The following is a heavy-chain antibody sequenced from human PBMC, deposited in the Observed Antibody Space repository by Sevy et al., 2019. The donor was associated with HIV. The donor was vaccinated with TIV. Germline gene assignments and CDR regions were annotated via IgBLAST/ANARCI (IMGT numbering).Heavy chain of an antibody. CDR2: ISNRSTYT. J-gene: IGHJ4*02. CDR1: GFTFSDYY. D-gene: IGHD6-19*01. Sequence: GGSLRLSCAASGFTFSDYYMCWIRQAPGKGLEWISYISNRSTYTNYADSMKGRFTISRDNAKNSLYLQMNTLRAEDTAVYYCARVRYTSGVEYFDYWGQGTLVTVSS. V-gene: IGHV3-11*06. CDR3: ARVRYTSGVEYFDY.